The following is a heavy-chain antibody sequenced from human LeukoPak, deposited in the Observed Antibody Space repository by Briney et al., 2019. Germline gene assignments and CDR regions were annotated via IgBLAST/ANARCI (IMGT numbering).Heavy chain of an antibody. CDR3: ARSVATIYILDY. CDR1: GYTFTGYY. Sequence: ASVKVSCKASGYTFTGYYMHWVRQAPGQGLEWMGWINPKSGGTNYAQKFQGRITMTRDTSISTAYMELSRLRSDDTAVYYCARSVATIYILDYWGQGTLVTVSS. CDR2: INPKSGGT. D-gene: IGHD5-24*01. J-gene: IGHJ4*02. V-gene: IGHV1-2*02.